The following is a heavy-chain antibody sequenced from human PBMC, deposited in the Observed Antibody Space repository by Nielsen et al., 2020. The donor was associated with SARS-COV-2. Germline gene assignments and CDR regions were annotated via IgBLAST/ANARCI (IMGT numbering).Heavy chain of an antibody. CDR3: ARRASPIQLWLIFYFDY. D-gene: IGHD5-18*01. CDR1: GGSFSGYY. CDR2: INHSGST. Sequence: SETLSLTCAVYGGSFSGYYWSWIRQPPGKGLEWIGEINHSGSTNYNPSLKSRVTISVDTSKNQFSLKLSSVTAADTAVYYCARRASPIQLWLIFYFDYWGQGTLVTVSS. V-gene: IGHV4-34*01. J-gene: IGHJ4*02.